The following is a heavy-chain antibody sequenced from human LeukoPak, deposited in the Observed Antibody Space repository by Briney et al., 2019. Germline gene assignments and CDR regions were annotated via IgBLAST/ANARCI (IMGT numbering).Heavy chain of an antibody. Sequence: SETLSLTCTVSGGSISTGDFFWGWIRQPPGKDLEWIGSIRYGGNTLYNPSLKSRLAIAIDTSKNQFSLKLSPVTAADTAVYYCARGRQAYGSGSYRCDYWGQGTLVTVSS. CDR1: GGSISTGDFF. D-gene: IGHD3-10*01. J-gene: IGHJ4*02. CDR3: ARGRQAYGSGSYRCDY. CDR2: IRYGGNT. V-gene: IGHV4-39*01.